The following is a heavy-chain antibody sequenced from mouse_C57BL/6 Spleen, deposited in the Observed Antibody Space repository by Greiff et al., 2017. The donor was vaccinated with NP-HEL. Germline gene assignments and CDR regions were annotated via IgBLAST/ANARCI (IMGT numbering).Heavy chain of an antibody. CDR3: ARNEFYYDYDEEAWFAY. V-gene: IGHV1-64*01. CDR2: IHPNSGST. J-gene: IGHJ3*01. Sequence: QVQLQQPGAELVKPGASVKLSCKASGYTFTSYWMHWVKQRPGQGLEWIGMIHPNSGSTNYTEKFKSKATLTVDKSSSTAYMQLSSLTSEDSAVYYCARNEFYYDYDEEAWFAYWGQGTLVTVSA. CDR1: GYTFTSYW. D-gene: IGHD2-4*01.